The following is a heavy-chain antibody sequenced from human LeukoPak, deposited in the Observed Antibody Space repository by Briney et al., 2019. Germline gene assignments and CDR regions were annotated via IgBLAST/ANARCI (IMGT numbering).Heavy chain of an antibody. CDR1: GFTFSSYA. V-gene: IGHV3-30-3*01. D-gene: IGHD3-22*01. J-gene: IGHJ3*02. Sequence: GGSLRLSCAASGFTFSSYAMHWVRQAPGKGLEWVAVISYDGSNKYYADSVKGRFTISRDNSKNTLYLQMNSLRAEDTAVCYCARDAVGSGYLDDAFDIWGQGTMVTVSS. CDR3: ARDAVGSGYLDDAFDI. CDR2: ISYDGSNK.